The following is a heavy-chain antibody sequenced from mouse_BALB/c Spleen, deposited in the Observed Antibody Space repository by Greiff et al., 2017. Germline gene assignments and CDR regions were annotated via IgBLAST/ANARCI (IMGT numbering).Heavy chain of an antibody. V-gene: IGHV3-6*02. CDR1: GYSITSGYY. CDR2: ISYDGSN. D-gene: IGHD2-3*01. J-gene: IGHJ2*01. Sequence: EVQLVESGPGLVKPSQSLSLTCSVTGYSITSGYYWNWIRQFPGNKLEWMGYISYDGSNNYNPSLKNRISITRDTSKNQFFLKLNSVTTEDTATYYCVIYDGYYDGFDYWGQGTTLTVSS. CDR3: VIYDGYYDGFDY.